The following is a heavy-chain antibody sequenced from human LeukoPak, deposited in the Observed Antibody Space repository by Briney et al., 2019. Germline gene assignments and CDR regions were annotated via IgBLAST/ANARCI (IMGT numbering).Heavy chain of an antibody. V-gene: IGHV3-23*01. CDR3: AKAGDGVPAHYYYYYGMDV. CDR2: ISGSGGST. Sequence: PGGSLRLSCAASGFTFSSYAMSWVRQAPGKGLEWVSAISGSGGSTYYADSVKGRFTISRDNSKNTLYLQMNSLRAEDTAVYYCAKAGDGVPAHYYYYYGMDVWGQGTTVTVSS. D-gene: IGHD3-16*01. J-gene: IGHJ6*02. CDR1: GFTFSSYA.